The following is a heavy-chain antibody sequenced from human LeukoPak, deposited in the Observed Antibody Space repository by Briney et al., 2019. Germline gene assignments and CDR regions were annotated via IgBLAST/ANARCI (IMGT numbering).Heavy chain of an antibody. CDR1: GFTFSSYG. D-gene: IGHD6-6*01. J-gene: IGHJ5*02. V-gene: IGHV3-30*02. CDR3: AKDMDGYSSPSVWFDP. CDR2: IRYDGSNK. Sequence: GGSLRLSCAASGFTFSSYGMHWVRQAPGKGLEWVAFIRYDGSNKYYADSVKGRFTISRDNSKNTLYLQMNSLRAEDTAVYYCAKDMDGYSSPSVWFDPWGQGTLVTVSS.